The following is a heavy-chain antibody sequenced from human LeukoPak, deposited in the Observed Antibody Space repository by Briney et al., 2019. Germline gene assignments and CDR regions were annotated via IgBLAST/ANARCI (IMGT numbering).Heavy chain of an antibody. CDR3: ARGSGSYYCNFDY. J-gene: IGHJ4*02. CDR2: IWYDGSNK. Sequence: AETLSLTCTVSGGSISSSSYYWGWIRQAPGKGLEWVAVIWYDGSNKYYADSVKGRFTISRDNSKNTLYLQMNSLRAEDTAVYYCARGSGSYYCNFDYWGQGTLVTVS. D-gene: IGHD1-26*01. V-gene: IGHV3-33*08. CDR1: GGSISSSSYY.